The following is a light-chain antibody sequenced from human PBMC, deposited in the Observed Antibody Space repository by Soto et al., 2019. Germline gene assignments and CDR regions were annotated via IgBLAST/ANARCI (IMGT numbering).Light chain of an antibody. CDR3: HQYNSSPLT. V-gene: IGKV3-20*01. J-gene: IGKJ4*01. CDR2: GAS. CDR1: QSVSSSY. Sequence: EIVLTQSPGTLSVSPGERATLSCRASQSVSSSYLAWYQQKPGPAPRLLIYGASSRATGIPDRFSGSGSGTDFTLTISSLEPEDFAVYYCHQYNSSPLTFGVGTKVEIK.